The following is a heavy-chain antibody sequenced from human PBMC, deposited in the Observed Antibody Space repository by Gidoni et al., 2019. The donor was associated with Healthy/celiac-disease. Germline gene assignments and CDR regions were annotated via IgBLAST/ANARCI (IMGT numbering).Heavy chain of an antibody. CDR1: GFTFDDYT. D-gene: IGHD6-19*01. CDR3: AKDDSGWFGY. Sequence: EVQLVESGGVVVQPGGSLRLSCAAPGFTFDDYTMHWVRQAPGKGLEWVSLISWDGGSTYYADSVKGRFTISRDNSKNSLYLQMNSLRTEDTALYYCAKDDSGWFGYWGQGTLVTVSS. V-gene: IGHV3-43*01. CDR2: ISWDGGST. J-gene: IGHJ4*02.